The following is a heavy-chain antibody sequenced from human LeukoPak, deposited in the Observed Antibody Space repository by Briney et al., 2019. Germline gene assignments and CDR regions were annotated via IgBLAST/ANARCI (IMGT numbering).Heavy chain of an antibody. V-gene: IGHV3-48*03. Sequence: GGSLRLSCAASGFTLSSYEMNWVRLAPGKGLEWISYISRTGNSIYYADSVKGRFTISRDSAKNSLYLQMNSLRAEDTAVYYCARIRGYYCDYWGQGTLVTVSS. CDR1: GFTLSSYE. J-gene: IGHJ4*02. CDR3: ARIRGYYCDY. CDR2: ISRTGNSI.